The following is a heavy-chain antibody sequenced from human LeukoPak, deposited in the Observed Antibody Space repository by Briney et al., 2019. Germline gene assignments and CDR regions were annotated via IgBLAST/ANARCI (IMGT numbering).Heavy chain of an antibody. CDR3: ATRSTGGAATFDS. V-gene: IGHV4-59*01. CDR1: SGSISSYY. CDR2: IYYSGNT. J-gene: IGHJ4*02. D-gene: IGHD2-15*01. Sequence: SETLSLTCTVSSGSISSYYWSWIRQPPGKGLEWIGYIYYSGNTNHNPSLKSRVTISVDTSKNQFSLKLSSVTAADTAVYYWATRSTGGAATFDSWGQGALVTVSS.